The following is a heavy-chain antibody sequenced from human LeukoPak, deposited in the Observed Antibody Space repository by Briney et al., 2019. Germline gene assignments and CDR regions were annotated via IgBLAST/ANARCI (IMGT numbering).Heavy chain of an antibody. J-gene: IGHJ4*02. V-gene: IGHV3-30*02. CDR1: GFTFSSYG. CDR3: AKIPVDTAMANVDY. D-gene: IGHD5-18*01. CDR2: IRYDGSNK. Sequence: GGSLRLSCAASGFTFSSYGMHWVRQAPGKGLEWVAFIRYDGSNKYYADSVKGRFTISRDNSKNTLYLQMNSLRAEDTAVYCCAKIPVDTAMANVDYWGQGTLVTVSS.